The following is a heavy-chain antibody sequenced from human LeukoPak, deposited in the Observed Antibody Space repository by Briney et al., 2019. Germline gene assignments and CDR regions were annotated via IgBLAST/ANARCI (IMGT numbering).Heavy chain of an antibody. CDR1: GFDFSKYW. V-gene: IGHV3-74*01. CDR2: INDDGSDT. CDR3: ARRWYESSGYYPIDH. J-gene: IGHJ4*02. D-gene: IGHD3-22*01. Sequence: GGSLRLSCAASGFDFSKYWMHWVRQAPGKGLVWVARINDDGSDTSYADSVKGRFTISRDNAKNTLFLQLNSLTAEDTAVYYCARRWYESSGYYPIDHWGQGTLVTVSS.